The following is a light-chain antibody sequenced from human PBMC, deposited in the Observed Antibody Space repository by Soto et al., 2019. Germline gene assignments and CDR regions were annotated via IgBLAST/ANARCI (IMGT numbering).Light chain of an antibody. J-gene: IGKJ5*01. CDR3: QQYQTWPLIT. V-gene: IGKV3-15*01. CDR1: QSVSSN. Sequence: EIVMTQSPATMSVSPGGRATLSCRASQSVSSNLAWYQQKPGQAPRLLIYGASTRATGIPDRFSGSGSGTEFTLTISSLQSEDFADYYCQQYQTWPLITFGQGTRLEI. CDR2: GAS.